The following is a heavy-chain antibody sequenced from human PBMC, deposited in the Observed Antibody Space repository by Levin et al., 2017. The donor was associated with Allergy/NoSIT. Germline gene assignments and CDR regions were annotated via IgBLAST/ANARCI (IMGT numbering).Heavy chain of an antibody. D-gene: IGHD4-17*01. V-gene: IGHV4-59*08. Sequence: SETLSLTCTVSGGSISSYYWSWIRQPPGKGLEWIGYIYYSGSTNYNPSLKSRVTISVDTSKNQFSLKLSSVTAADTAVYYCARQGRGVYGDLNAFDIWGQGTMVTVSS. CDR2: IYYSGST. CDR3: ARQGRGVYGDLNAFDI. J-gene: IGHJ3*02. CDR1: GGSISSYY.